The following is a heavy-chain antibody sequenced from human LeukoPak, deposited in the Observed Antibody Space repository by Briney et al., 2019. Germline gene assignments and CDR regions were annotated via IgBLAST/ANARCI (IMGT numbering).Heavy chain of an antibody. Sequence: VASVEVSCKASGGTFSSYATSWVRQAPGQGLEWMGGIIPIFGTANYAQKFQGRVTITADESTSTAYMELSSLRSEDTAVYYCARARYGDYRFDYWGQGTLVTVSS. D-gene: IGHD4-17*01. V-gene: IGHV1-69*01. J-gene: IGHJ4*02. CDR3: ARARYGDYRFDY. CDR2: IIPIFGTA. CDR1: GGTFSSYA.